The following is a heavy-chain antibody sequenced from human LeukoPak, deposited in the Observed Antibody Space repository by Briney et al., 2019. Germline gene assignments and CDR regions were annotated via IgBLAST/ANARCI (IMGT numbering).Heavy chain of an antibody. CDR3: ARDSGYDSSGYFDY. Sequence: PSETLSLTCTVSGGSISSYYWSWIRQPPGKGLGWIGYIYYSGSTNYNPSLKSRVTILVDTSKNQFSLKLSSVTAADTAVYYCARDSGYDSSGYFDYWGQGTLVTVSS. V-gene: IGHV4-59*01. J-gene: IGHJ4*02. D-gene: IGHD3-22*01. CDR2: IYYSGST. CDR1: GGSISSYY.